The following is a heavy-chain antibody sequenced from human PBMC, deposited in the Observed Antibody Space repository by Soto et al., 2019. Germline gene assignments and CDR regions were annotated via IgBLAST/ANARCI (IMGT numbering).Heavy chain of an antibody. CDR2: MNPNSGNT. CDR1: GYTFTSYD. D-gene: IGHD5-12*01. Sequence: QVQLVQSGAEVKKPGASVKVSCKASGYTFTSYDINWVRQATGQGLEWMGWMNPNSGNTGYAQNFQGRVTMTRNTSMSTASMELSSLRSEDTAVYYCARVRRGYDSDGLDYWGQGTLVTVSS. V-gene: IGHV1-8*01. CDR3: ARVRRGYDSDGLDY. J-gene: IGHJ4*02.